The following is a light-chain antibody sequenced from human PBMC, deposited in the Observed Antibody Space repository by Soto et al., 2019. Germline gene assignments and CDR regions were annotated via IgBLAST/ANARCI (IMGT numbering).Light chain of an antibody. CDR1: QSISDT. CDR3: QQYDNWPWT. CDR2: GAS. V-gene: IGKV3-15*01. Sequence: EIVMAQSPATLSVPPGGRATRCCRAGQSISDTLAWYQQKPGQAPRLLIYGASRRATGFPARFSGSGSGTDFTLTISSLQSEDFAVYYCQQYDNWPWTLGQGTKVDVK. J-gene: IGKJ1*01.